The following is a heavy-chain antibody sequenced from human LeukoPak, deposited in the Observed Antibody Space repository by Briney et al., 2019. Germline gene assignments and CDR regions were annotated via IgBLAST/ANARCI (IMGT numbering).Heavy chain of an antibody. D-gene: IGHD3-3*01. CDR1: GFTFSDYY. J-gene: IGHJ4*02. V-gene: IGHV3-23*01. CDR2: LSGSGAGT. Sequence: EGSLRLSCAASGFTFSDYYMTWIRQAPGRGLEWVATLSGSGAGTYYSDSVQGRFTISRDNSKRTLFLQMNSLRAEDTAFYYCAKAELGVDTFFDYWGQGTLVTVSS. CDR3: AKAELGVDTFFDY.